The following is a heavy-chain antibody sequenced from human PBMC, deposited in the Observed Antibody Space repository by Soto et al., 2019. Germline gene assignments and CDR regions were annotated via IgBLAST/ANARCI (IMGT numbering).Heavy chain of an antibody. CDR2: ISGSGDST. J-gene: IGHJ4*02. Sequence: EVQLLESGGGLVQPGGSLRLSCAASGFTFSSYAMSWVRQAPGKGLEWVSVISGSGDSTYYADSVKGRFTISRDNSKNTLYLQMNSLSAEDTAVYYCASRASGSYYDYWGQGTLVTVSS. CDR1: GFTFSSYA. D-gene: IGHD1-26*01. V-gene: IGHV3-23*01. CDR3: ASRASGSYYDY.